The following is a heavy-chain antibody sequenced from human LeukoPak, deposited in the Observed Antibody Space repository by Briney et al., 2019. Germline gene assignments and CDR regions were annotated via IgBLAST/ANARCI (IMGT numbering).Heavy chain of an antibody. D-gene: IGHD3-9*01. J-gene: IGHJ6*03. Sequence: GGSLRLSCAASGFTFSSYSMNWVRQAPGKGLEWVSAISGSGGSTYYADSVKGRFTISRDNSKNTLYLQMNSLRAEDTAVYYCAKDGYDILTGYYTVYYYYYMDVWGKGTTVTVSS. CDR3: AKDGYDILTGYYTVYYYYYMDV. V-gene: IGHV3-23*01. CDR1: GFTFSSYS. CDR2: ISGSGGST.